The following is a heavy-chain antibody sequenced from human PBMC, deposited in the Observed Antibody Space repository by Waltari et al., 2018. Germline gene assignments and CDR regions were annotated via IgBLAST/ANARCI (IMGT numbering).Heavy chain of an antibody. D-gene: IGHD3-22*01. CDR3: AKASSWLNFDY. CDR1: GFTFDDYA. V-gene: IGHV3-9*01. CDR2: ISWNSGSI. J-gene: IGHJ4*02. Sequence: GESGGGLVQPGRSLRLSCAASGFTFDDYAMHWVRQAPGKGLEWVSGISWNSGSIGYADSVKGRFTISRDNAKNSLYLQMNSLRAEDTALYYCAKASSWLNFDYWGQGTLVTVSS.